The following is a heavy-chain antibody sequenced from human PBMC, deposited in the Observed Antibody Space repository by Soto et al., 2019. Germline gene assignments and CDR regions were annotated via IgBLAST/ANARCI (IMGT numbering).Heavy chain of an antibody. CDR1: GFTFSSYE. CDR2: ISSSGSTI. D-gene: IGHD2-15*01. CDR3: ARQDEYYYGMDV. V-gene: IGHV3-48*03. Sequence: GGSLRLSCAASGFTFSSYEMNWVRQAPGKGLEWVSYISSSGSTIYYADSVKGRFTISRDNAKNSLYLQMNSLRAEDTAVYYCARQDEYYYGMDVWGQGTRVTVSS. J-gene: IGHJ6*02.